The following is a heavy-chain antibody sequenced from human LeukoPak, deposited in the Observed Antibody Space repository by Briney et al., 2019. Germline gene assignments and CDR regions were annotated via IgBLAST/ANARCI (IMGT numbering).Heavy chain of an antibody. D-gene: IGHD5-18*01. CDR3: ARQAYTYAPFDY. CDR2: IYPGDSDT. V-gene: IGHV5-51*01. J-gene: IGHJ4*02. CDR1: GYRFNNYW. Sequence: GESLKISCKGSGYRFNNYWIGWVRQMPGKGLEWMGIIYPGDSDTRYSPSFQGQVTISADRSISTAYLQWSSLKASDTAMYYYARQAYTYAPFDYWGQGTLVTVSS.